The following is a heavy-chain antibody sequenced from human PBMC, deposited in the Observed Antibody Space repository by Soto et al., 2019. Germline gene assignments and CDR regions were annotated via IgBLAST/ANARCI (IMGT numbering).Heavy chain of an antibody. CDR1: GYTFTSYA. CDR2: INAGNGNT. D-gene: IGHD6-13*01. J-gene: IGHJ5*02. CDR3: ARSPGAAVDWFDP. V-gene: IGHV1-3*05. Sequence: QVQLVQSGAEEKKPGASVKVSCKASGYTFTSYAMHWVRQAPGQRLEWMGWINAGNGNTKYSQKFQGRVTITRDTXASTAYMELSSLRSEDTAVYYCARSPGAAVDWFDPWGQGTLVTVSS.